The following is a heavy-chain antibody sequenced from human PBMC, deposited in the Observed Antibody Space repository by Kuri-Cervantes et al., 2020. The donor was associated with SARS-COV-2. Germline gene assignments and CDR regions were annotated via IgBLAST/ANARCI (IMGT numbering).Heavy chain of an antibody. CDR2: ISYDGKKK. CDR1: GFNFSRTD. V-gene: IGHV3-30*18. CDR3: AKDHFGVHDF. Sequence: GESLKISCAASGFNFSRTDMHWVRQAPGKGLEWVAVISYDGKKKKCIGSGKGRFTISRDNPQNTVYLRMTNLRSEDTAMYYCAKDHFGVHDFWGQGSLVTVSS. J-gene: IGHJ4*02. D-gene: IGHD2-21*01.